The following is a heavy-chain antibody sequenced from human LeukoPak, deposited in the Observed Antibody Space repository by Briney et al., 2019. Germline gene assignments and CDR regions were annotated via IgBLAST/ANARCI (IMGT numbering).Heavy chain of an antibody. CDR2: INHSGGST. Sequence: ASVKVSCKASGYTFTSYYMHWVRQAPGQGLEWMGVINHSGGSTSYAQKFQGRVTMTRDTSTSTVYMELSSLRSEDTAVYYCARVTWELLDYYYMDVWGKGTTVTVSS. CDR3: ARVTWELLDYYYMDV. CDR1: GYTFTSYY. V-gene: IGHV1-46*03. J-gene: IGHJ6*03. D-gene: IGHD1-26*01.